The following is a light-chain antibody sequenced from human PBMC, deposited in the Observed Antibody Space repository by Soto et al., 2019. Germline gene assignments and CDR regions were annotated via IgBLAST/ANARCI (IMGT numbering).Light chain of an antibody. CDR2: DNN. CDR1: SSNIGNNY. J-gene: IGLJ2*01. CDR3: GTWDSSLSAGV. Sequence: QSVLTQPPSVSAAPGQTVTIFCSGSSSNIGNNYVSWYQQLPGTAPKLLIYDNNERPSGIPDRFSGSKSGTSATLGITGLQTGDEADYYCGTWDSSLSAGVFGGGTKLTVL. V-gene: IGLV1-51*01.